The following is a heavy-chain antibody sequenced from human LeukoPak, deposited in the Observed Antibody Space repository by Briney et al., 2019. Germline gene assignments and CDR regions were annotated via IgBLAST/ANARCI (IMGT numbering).Heavy chain of an antibody. CDR3: ARDPNYGGSGDY. CDR2: ISAYNGNT. J-gene: IGHJ4*02. D-gene: IGHD4-23*01. V-gene: IGHV1-18*01. CDR1: GYTFTSYD. Sequence: ASVKVSCKASGYTFTSYDINWVRQAPGQGLEWMGWISAYNGNTNYIQKLQGRVTMTTDTSTSTAYMELRSLRSDDTAVYYCARDPNYGGSGDYWGQGTLVTVSS.